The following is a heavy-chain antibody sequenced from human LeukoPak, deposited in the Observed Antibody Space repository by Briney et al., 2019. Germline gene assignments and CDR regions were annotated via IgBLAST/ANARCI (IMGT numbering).Heavy chain of an antibody. CDR1: GFTVSRNY. V-gene: IGHV3-66*01. CDR3: ARDKVRDYYYYGMDV. CDR2: IYSGGST. J-gene: IGHJ6*02. Sequence: PGGSLRLSCAASGFTVSRNYMSWVRQAPGKGLEWVSVIYSGGSTYYADSVKGRFTISRDNSKNTLYLQMNSLRAEDTAVYYCARDKVRDYYYYGMDVWGQGTTVTVSS.